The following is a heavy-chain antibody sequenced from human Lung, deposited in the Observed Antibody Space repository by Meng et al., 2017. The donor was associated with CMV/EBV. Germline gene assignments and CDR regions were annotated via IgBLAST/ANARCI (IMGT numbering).Heavy chain of an antibody. D-gene: IGHD3-10*01. CDR1: GDSITNHNW. CDR2: IPHRGSS. Sequence: QVPLAESGPALVKPSENLSLPCAVSGDSITNHNWWAWVRQPPGKGLEWIGEIPHRGSSAYNPSLKSRVSMSIDKSKNQFSLKLTSVTAADMAVYHCLRRSGGSVWGQGTLVTVSS. V-gene: IGHV4-4*02. CDR3: LRRSGGSV. J-gene: IGHJ1*01.